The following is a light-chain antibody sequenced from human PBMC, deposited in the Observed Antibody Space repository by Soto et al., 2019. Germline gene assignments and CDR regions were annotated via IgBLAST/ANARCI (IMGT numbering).Light chain of an antibody. J-gene: IGKJ4*01. CDR1: QSVRSY. CDR3: QQCYNWPPLT. Sequence: EVVLTQSPATLSLSPGERATLSCRASQSVRSYLAWYQQKPGQAPRLLIYDGSNRATGIPARFRGSGSDTDFTLTISSLEPEDSAVYFCQQCYNWPPLTFGGGTRVEIK. V-gene: IGKV3-11*01. CDR2: DGS.